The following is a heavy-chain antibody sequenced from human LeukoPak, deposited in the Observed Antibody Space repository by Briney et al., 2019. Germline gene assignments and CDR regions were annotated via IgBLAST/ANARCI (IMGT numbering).Heavy chain of an antibody. CDR2: IIPIFGTA. CDR1: GGTFGSYA. D-gene: IGHD3-10*01. CDR3: ARPLTGSGSYWVAFDI. Sequence: ASVKVSCKASGGTFGSYAISWVRQAPGQGLEWMGGIIPIFGTANYAQKFQGRVTITADKSTSTAYMELSSLRSEDTAVYYCARPLTGSGSYWVAFDIWGQGTMVTVSS. V-gene: IGHV1-69*06. J-gene: IGHJ3*02.